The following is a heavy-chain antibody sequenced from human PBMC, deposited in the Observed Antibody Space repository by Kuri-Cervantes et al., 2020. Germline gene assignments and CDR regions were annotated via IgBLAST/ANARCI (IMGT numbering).Heavy chain of an antibody. CDR3: AREAGYDILTGYYPPY. Sequence: GESLKISCAASGFTFSSYSMNWVRQAPGKGLEWVSSISSSSSYIYYADSVKGRFTISRDNAKNSLYLQMNSLRAEDTAVYYCAREAGYDILTGYYPPYWGQGTLVTVSS. V-gene: IGHV3-21*01. J-gene: IGHJ4*02. CDR1: GFTFSSYS. CDR2: ISSSSSYI. D-gene: IGHD3-9*01.